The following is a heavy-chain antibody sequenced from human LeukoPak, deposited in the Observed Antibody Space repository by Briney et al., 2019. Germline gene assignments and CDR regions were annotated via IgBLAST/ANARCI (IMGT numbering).Heavy chain of an antibody. CDR2: IKTNSGGT. Sequence: ASVTVSCTASGYTFTDYYMNWVRQAPGQGLEWMGRIKTNSGGTNYAQKFQGRVTMTRDTSIRTVYMELSRLRSDDTAVYYCARDKAAYGMDVWGQGTTVTVSS. V-gene: IGHV1-2*06. CDR3: ARDKAAYGMDV. CDR1: GYTFTDYY. D-gene: IGHD2-15*01. J-gene: IGHJ6*02.